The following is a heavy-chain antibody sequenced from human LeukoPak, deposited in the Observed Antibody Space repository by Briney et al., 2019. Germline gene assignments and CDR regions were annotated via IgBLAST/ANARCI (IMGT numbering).Heavy chain of an antibody. CDR1: EFTFSSYN. D-gene: IGHD3-3*01. CDR2: ISSSGSYI. Sequence: GGSLRLSCAASEFTFSSYNMNWVRQAPGKGLEWVSSISSSGSYIYYADSVKGRFTISRDNVKNSLYLQMNSLRAEDTAVYYCAREIFWSGYYSNLHFDYWGQGTLVTVSS. J-gene: IGHJ4*02. V-gene: IGHV3-21*01. CDR3: AREIFWSGYYSNLHFDY.